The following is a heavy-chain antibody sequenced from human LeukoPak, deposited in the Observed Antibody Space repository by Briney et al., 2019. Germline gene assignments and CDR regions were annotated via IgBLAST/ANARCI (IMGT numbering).Heavy chain of an antibody. D-gene: IGHD6-13*01. V-gene: IGHV3-7*01. CDR1: GFTFSSYW. J-gene: IGHJ5*02. Sequence: PGGSLRLSCAASGFTFSSYWMSWVRQAPGKGLEWVANIKQDGSEKYYVDSVKGRFTISRDNAKNSLYLQMNSLRAEDTAVYYCAIGSSPPRPNNWFDPWGQGTLVTVSS. CDR2: IKQDGSEK. CDR3: AIGSSPPRPNNWFDP.